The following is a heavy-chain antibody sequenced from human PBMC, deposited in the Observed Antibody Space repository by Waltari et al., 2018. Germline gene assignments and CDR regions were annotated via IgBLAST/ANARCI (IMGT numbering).Heavy chain of an antibody. V-gene: IGHV3-30-3*01. CDR1: ESTFSRYA. Sequence: QVQLVESGGGVVQPGRSLRLSCVASESTFSRYARHWVRQAPGKGLEWVAVISFDGSIQYYADSVKGRFIISRDNSKKTLYLQTGSLRADDTAVYYCARGYYDSRGYPPHYWGQGTLVTVSS. J-gene: IGHJ4*02. CDR2: ISFDGSIQ. D-gene: IGHD3-22*01. CDR3: ARGYYDSRGYPPHY.